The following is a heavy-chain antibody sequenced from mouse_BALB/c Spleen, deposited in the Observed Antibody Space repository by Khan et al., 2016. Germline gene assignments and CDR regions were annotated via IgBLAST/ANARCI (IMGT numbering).Heavy chain of an antibody. CDR2: IDPANGNT. D-gene: IGHD1-1*01. V-gene: IGHV14-3*02. J-gene: IGHJ4*01. CDR3: ARGLYYYGGSYYAMDY. Sequence: VQLQQPGAESVKPGASVKLSCTATGFNIKDTYMYWVKQRPEQGLEWIGRIDPANGNTKYVPKFQGKATITADTSSNTAYLQLSSLTSEDTAVYYCARGLYYYGGSYYAMDYWGQGTSVTVSS. CDR1: GFNIKDTY.